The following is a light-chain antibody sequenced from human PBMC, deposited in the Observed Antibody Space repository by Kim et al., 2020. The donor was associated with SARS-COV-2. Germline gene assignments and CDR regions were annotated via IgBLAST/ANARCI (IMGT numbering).Light chain of an antibody. V-gene: IGKV3-11*01. J-gene: IGKJ4*01. CDR2: DAS. CDR1: QSVSSY. Sequence: LSPGERATPSCRASQSVSSYLAWYQQKPGQAPRLVIYDASSRATDIPARFSGGGSGIDFTLTISSLEPEDFALYYCQQRSHWPPTFGGGTKVDIK. CDR3: QQRSHWPPT.